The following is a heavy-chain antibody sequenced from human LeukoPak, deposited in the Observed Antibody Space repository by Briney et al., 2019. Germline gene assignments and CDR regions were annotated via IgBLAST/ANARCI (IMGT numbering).Heavy chain of an antibody. CDR1: GVIFSSYG. D-gene: IGHD2-2*01. Sequence: PGGSLRLSCAASGVIFSSYGMHWVRQAPGKGLVWVSRITSDGSNTNYADSVKGRFTISRDNSKNTLYLQMNSLRAEDTAVYYCARERYQDNWFDPWGQGTLVTVSS. CDR2: ITSDGSNT. V-gene: IGHV3-74*01. J-gene: IGHJ5*02. CDR3: ARERYQDNWFDP.